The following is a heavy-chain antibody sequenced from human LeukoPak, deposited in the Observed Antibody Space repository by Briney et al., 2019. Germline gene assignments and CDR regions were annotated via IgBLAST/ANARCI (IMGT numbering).Heavy chain of an antibody. CDR1: GFTFDNYG. V-gene: IGHV3-20*04. Sequence: GGSLRLSCAASGFTFDNYGINWVRQAPGKGLEWVSRIHWNGGRTGYADSVKGRFPISRDNAKNSLYLQMRSLRAEDTAVYYCARVLYFYVSSGRSYYFDYWGQGTLVTVSS. CDR2: IHWNGGRT. CDR3: ARVLYFYVSSGRSYYFDY. J-gene: IGHJ4*02. D-gene: IGHD3-22*01.